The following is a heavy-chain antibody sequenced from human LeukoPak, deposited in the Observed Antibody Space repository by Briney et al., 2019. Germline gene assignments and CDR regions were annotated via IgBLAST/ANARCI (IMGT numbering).Heavy chain of an antibody. D-gene: IGHD5-24*01. CDR3: ARGPGMATIKD. J-gene: IGHJ4*02. CDR2: IYYSGST. Sequence: SETLSLTCTVSGGSISSYHWSWIRQPPGKGLEWIGYIYYSGSTNYNPSLKSRVTISIDTSKNQFSLKLSSVTAADTAVYYCARGPGMATIKDWGQGTLVTVSS. V-gene: IGHV4-59*01. CDR1: GGSISSYH.